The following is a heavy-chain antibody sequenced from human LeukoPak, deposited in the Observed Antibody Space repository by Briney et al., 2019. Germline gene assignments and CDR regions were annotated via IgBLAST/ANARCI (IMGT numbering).Heavy chain of an antibody. J-gene: IGHJ4*02. V-gene: IGHV4-31*03. Sequence: PSETLSLTCTVSGGSISSGGYYWRWIRQHPGKGLEWIGYIYYSGSTYYNPSLKSRVTISVDTSKNQFSLKLSSVTAADTAVYYCARYVMEGGFDYWGQGTLVTVSS. CDR3: ARYVMEGGFDY. CDR1: GGSISSGGYY. D-gene: IGHD2-21*01. CDR2: IYYSGST.